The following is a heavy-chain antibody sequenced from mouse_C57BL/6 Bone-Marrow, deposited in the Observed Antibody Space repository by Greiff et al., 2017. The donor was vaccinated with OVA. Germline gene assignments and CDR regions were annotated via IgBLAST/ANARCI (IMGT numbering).Heavy chain of an antibody. CDR1: GYTFTSYW. Sequence: QVQLQQPGAELVKPGASVKLSCKASGYTFTSYWMHWVKQRPGQGLEWIGMIHPNIGSTNYNEKFKSKATLTVDKSSSTAYMQLSSLTSEDSAVYYCARDGYGYDGLYAMDYWGQGTSVTVSS. CDR2: IHPNIGST. CDR3: ARDGYGYDGLYAMDY. J-gene: IGHJ4*01. V-gene: IGHV1-64*01. D-gene: IGHD2-2*01.